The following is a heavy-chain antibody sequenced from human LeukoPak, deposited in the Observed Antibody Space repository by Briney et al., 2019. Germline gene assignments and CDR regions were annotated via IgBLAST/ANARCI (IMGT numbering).Heavy chain of an antibody. V-gene: IGHV3-74*01. CDR2: IKSDGSSS. D-gene: IGHD4-23*01. CDR1: GFTFSSYFW. Sequence: PGGSLRLSCAASGFTFSSYFWMHWVRQGPGKGLVWVSRIKSDGSSSTYADSVKGRSTISRDNAKNSLYLQMNTLRAEDTAMYYCVRDLDLGGYSSFEYWGQGTLVTVSS. CDR3: VRDLDLGGYSSFEY. J-gene: IGHJ4*02.